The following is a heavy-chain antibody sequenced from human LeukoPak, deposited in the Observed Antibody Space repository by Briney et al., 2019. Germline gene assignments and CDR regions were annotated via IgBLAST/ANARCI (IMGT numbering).Heavy chain of an antibody. V-gene: IGHV1-69*06. CDR3: ARTGAYGSGSYSIMGTFDY. CDR1: GGTFSSYA. Sequence: SVEVSCKASGGTFSSYAISWVRQAPGQGLEWMGGIIPIFGTANYAQKFQGRVTITADKSTSTAYMELSSLRSEDTAVYYCARTGAYGSGSYSIMGTFDYWGQGTLVTVSS. CDR2: IIPIFGTA. J-gene: IGHJ4*02. D-gene: IGHD3-10*01.